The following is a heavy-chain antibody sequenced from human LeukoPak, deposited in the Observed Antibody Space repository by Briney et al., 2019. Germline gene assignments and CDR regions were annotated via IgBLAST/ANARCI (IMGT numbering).Heavy chain of an antibody. V-gene: IGHV3-23*01. J-gene: IGHJ4*02. CDR1: GFTFSSYA. D-gene: IGHD3-22*01. CDR2: ISGSGGST. CDR3: AKGTTYYYDSSGYEEEY. Sequence: PGRSLRLSCAASGFTFSSYAMSWVRQAAGKGLEWVSAISGSGGSTYYADSVKGRFTISRDNSKNTLYLQMNSLRAEDTAVYYCAKGTTYYYDSSGYEEEYWGQGTLVTVSS.